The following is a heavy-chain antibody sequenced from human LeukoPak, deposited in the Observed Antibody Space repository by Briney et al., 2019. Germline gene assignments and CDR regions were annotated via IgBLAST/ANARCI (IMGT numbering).Heavy chain of an antibody. V-gene: IGHV4-59*01. CDR1: GGSFSGYY. D-gene: IGHD3-22*01. CDR2: IYYSGST. J-gene: IGHJ4*02. CDR3: ARGFYDSSGYWMTPFDY. Sequence: SETLSLTCAVYGGSFSGYYWSWIRQPPGKGLEWIGYIYYSGSTNYNPSLKSRVTISVDTSKNQFSLKLSSVTAADTAVYYCARGFYDSSGYWMTPFDYWGQGTLVTVSS.